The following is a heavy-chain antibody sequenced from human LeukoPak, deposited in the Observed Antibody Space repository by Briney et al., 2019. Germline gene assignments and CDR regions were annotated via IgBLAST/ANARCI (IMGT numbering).Heavy chain of an antibody. CDR2: IYSRGLTRGST. J-gene: IGHJ4*02. D-gene: IGHD1-26*01. Sequence: PSETLSLTCTVSGGSLSSYYWSWIRQPPGKGLEWIGYIYSRGLTRGSTNYNPSLKSRVTTSVDTSKNQFSLKLSSVTAADTAVYYCARDQEYSGSYYRYFDFWGQGALVTVSS. CDR1: GGSLSSYY. CDR3: ARDQEYSGSYYRYFDF. V-gene: IGHV4-59*01.